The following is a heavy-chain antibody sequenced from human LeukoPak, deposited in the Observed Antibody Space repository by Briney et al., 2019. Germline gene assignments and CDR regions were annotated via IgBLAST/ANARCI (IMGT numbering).Heavy chain of an antibody. Sequence: GGSLRLSCAASGFTLSSYAMSWVRQAPGKGLEWVSAISGSGGSTYYADSVKGRFTISRDNSKNTLYLQMNSLRAEDTAVYYCAKVGIRGTTVTTGNYFDYWGQGTLVTVSS. D-gene: IGHD4-17*01. CDR2: ISGSGGST. J-gene: IGHJ4*02. CDR3: AKVGIRGTTVTTGNYFDY. V-gene: IGHV3-23*01. CDR1: GFTLSSYA.